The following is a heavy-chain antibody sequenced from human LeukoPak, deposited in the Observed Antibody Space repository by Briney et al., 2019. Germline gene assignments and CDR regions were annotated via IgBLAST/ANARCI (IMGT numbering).Heavy chain of an antibody. J-gene: IGHJ4*02. CDR2: INHSGST. Sequence: NPSETLSLTCAVYGGSFSGYYWSWIRQPPGKGLEWIGEINHSGSTNYNPSLKSRVTISVDTSKNQFSLKLSSVTAVDTAVYYCARDTIKGWFGEGDFDYWGQGTLVTVSS. CDR1: GGSFSGYY. V-gene: IGHV4-34*01. CDR3: ARDTIKGWFGEGDFDY. D-gene: IGHD3-10*01.